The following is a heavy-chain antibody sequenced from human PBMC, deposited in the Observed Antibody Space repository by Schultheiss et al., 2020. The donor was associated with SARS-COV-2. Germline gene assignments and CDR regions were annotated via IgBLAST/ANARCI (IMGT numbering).Heavy chain of an antibody. D-gene: IGHD2-15*01. V-gene: IGHV3-23*01. CDR1: GFTFSSYA. CDR2: ISGSGGST. CDR3: ARDPYCSGGSCSYYFDY. Sequence: GGSLRLSCAASGFTFSSYAMSWVRQAPGKGLEWVSAISGSGGSTYYADSVKGRFTISRDNSKNTLYLQMNSLRAEDTAVYYCARDPYCSGGSCSYYFDYWGQGTLVTVSS. J-gene: IGHJ4*02.